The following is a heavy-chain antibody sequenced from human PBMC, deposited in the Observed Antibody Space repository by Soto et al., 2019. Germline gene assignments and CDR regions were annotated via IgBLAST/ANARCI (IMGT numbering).Heavy chain of an antibody. D-gene: IGHD4-17*01. J-gene: IGHJ4*02. CDR1: GGSVSSGSYY. CDR2: FYYSGRT. V-gene: IGHV4-61*01. Sequence: QVQLQESGPGLVKPSETLSLTCTVSGGSVSSGSYYWSWIRQPPGKGLEWIGYFYYSGRTNYNPSLKSRGTIAVDTSTNQFSLKLSSVTAADTAVYYCAGEGRYYGDYLDYWGQGTLVTVSS. CDR3: AGEGRYYGDYLDY.